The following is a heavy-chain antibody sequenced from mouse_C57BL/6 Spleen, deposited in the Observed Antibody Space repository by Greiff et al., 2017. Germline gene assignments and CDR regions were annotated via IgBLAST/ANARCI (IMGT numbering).Heavy chain of an antibody. D-gene: IGHD1-1*01. CDR1: GYTFPSYW. CDR3: ASEDNYGSRYFDY. CDR2: IDPSDSYT. V-gene: IGHV1-69*01. J-gene: IGHJ2*01. Sequence: QVQLQQPGAELVLPGASVKLSCKASGYTFPSYWMHWVKQRPGQGLEWIGAIDPSDSYTNYNQKFKGKSTLTVDNSSRTAYMPLSSLTSENSAVYYCASEDNYGSRYFDYWRQGTTLTVSS.